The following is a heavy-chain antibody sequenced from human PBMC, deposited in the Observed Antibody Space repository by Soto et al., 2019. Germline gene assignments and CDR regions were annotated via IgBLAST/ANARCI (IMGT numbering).Heavy chain of an antibody. Sequence: PGESLKISCKGSGYSFTSYWIGWVRQMPGKGLEWMGIIYPGDSDTRYSPSFQGQVTISADKSISTAYLQWSSLKASDTAMYYCARSFFDIVVVPAAIDYGMDVWGQGTTVTVSS. CDR2: IYPGDSDT. V-gene: IGHV5-51*01. CDR3: ARSFFDIVVVPAAIDYGMDV. CDR1: GYSFTSYW. J-gene: IGHJ6*02. D-gene: IGHD2-2*01.